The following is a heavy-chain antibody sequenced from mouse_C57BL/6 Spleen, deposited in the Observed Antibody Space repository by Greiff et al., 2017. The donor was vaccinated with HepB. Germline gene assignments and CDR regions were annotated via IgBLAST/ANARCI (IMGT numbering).Heavy chain of an antibody. Sequence: EVQLQQSGPELVKPGASVKMSCKASGYTFTDYNMHWVKQSHGKSLEWIGYINPNNGGTSYNQKFKGKATLTVNKSSSTAYMELRSLTSEDSAVYYCANQGGEALDYWGQGTTLTVSS. CDR1: GYTFTDYN. V-gene: IGHV1-22*01. CDR3: ANQGGEALDY. CDR2: INPNNGGT. J-gene: IGHJ2*01.